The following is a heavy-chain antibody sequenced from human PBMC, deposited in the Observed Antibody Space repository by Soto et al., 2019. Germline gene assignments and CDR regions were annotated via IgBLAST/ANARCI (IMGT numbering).Heavy chain of an antibody. CDR3: ARGGAVSYYYGMDV. V-gene: IGHV1-69*12. Sequence: QVQLVQSGAEVKKPGSSVKVSCKASGGTFSRYGISWVRQAPGQGLEWMGGIIPIFGTANYAQKFQGRVTITADEATSTAYMELISLRSEDTAVYYCARGGAVSYYYGMDVWGQGTTVTGSS. D-gene: IGHD3-16*01. CDR1: GGTFSRYG. CDR2: IIPIFGTA. J-gene: IGHJ6*02.